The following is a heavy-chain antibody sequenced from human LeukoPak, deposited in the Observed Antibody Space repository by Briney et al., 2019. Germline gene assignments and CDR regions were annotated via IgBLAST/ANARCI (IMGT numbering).Heavy chain of an antibody. V-gene: IGHV3-74*01. CDR3: ARDAVDTANAV. J-gene: IGHJ6*02. CDR2: INSDGSIT. CDR1: GFTFTTHW. D-gene: IGHD5-18*01. Sequence: GGSLRLSCAASGFTFTTHWMHWVRQAPGKGLVWVSHINSDGSITSYADSVKGRFTISRDNAKNTLYLQMNSLRAEDTAVYYCARDAVDTANAVWGQGTTVTVSS.